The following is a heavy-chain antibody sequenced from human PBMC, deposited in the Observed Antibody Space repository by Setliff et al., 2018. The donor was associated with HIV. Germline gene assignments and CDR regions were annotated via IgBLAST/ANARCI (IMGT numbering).Heavy chain of an antibody. D-gene: IGHD1-1*01. CDR2: VSSSDSGGNT. CDR1: GFTFSIYA. CDR3: AKFTRGNNYYYGLDV. Sequence: PGGSLRLSCAASGFTFSIYAMSWVRQAPGKGLEWVSAVSSSDSGGNTYYAEFVRGRFAISRDNSKNTLFLQLNSLRAEDTAVYYCAKFTRGNNYYYGLDVWGQGTPVTVSS. J-gene: IGHJ6*02. V-gene: IGHV3-23*01.